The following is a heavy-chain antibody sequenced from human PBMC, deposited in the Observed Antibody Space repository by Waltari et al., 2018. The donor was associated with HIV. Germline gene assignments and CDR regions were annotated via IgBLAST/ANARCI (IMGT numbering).Heavy chain of an antibody. CDR1: VYSFTRYG. CDR2: ISVYNDNT. V-gene: IGHV1-18*01. Sequence: QLPLVQSGAEVKKPGASLKVSCKASVYSFTRYGISWVRTAPGQGLEWIGWISVYNDNTKYAQKIQDRLNMTTDSPTSTAYMELRSLRSDDTAVYYCARAPMTTVTSRGFDIWGQGTMVIVSS. J-gene: IGHJ3*02. D-gene: IGHD4-17*01. CDR3: ARAPMTTVTSRGFDI.